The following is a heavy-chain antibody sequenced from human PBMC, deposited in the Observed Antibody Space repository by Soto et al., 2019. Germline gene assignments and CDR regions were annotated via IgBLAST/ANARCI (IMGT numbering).Heavy chain of an antibody. CDR2: IKHSGST. Sequence: SETLSLTCAVYGGSFSGYYWSWIRQPPGKGLEWIGEIKHSGSTNYNPSLKSRVTISVDTSKNQFSLKLSSVTAADTAVYYCARVGYCSGGSCYKIKPFDYWGQGTLVTVSS. D-gene: IGHD2-15*01. J-gene: IGHJ4*02. CDR1: GGSFSGYY. V-gene: IGHV4-34*01. CDR3: ARVGYCSGGSCYKIKPFDY.